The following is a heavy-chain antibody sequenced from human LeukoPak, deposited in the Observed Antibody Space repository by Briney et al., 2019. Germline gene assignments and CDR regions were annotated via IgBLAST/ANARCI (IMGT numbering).Heavy chain of an antibody. V-gene: IGHV1-2*02. CDR3: AGGYSSSWYLPDY. J-gene: IGHJ4*02. CDR1: GYTFTGYY. CDR2: INPNSGGT. Sequence: ASVKVSCKASGYTFTGYYMHWVRQAPGQGLEWMGWINPNSGGTNYAQKFQGRVTMTRDTSISSAYMELSRLRSDDTAVYYCAGGYSSSWYLPDYWGQGTLVTVSS. D-gene: IGHD6-13*01.